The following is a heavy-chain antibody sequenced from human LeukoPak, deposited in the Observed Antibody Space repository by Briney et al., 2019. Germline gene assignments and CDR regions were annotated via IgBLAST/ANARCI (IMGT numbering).Heavy chain of an antibody. J-gene: IGHJ6*03. CDR1: GFAFSYYT. V-gene: IGHV3-21*01. CDR3: ARAYSETYGLGYYYMDV. Sequence: GGSLRLSCAASGFAFSYYTMNWVRQAPGKGLEWVSSISSSSSYIYYADSVKGRFTISRDNAKNSLYLQMNSLRAEDTAVYYCARAYSETYGLGYYYMDVWGKGTTVTISS. CDR2: ISSSSSYI. D-gene: IGHD1-26*01.